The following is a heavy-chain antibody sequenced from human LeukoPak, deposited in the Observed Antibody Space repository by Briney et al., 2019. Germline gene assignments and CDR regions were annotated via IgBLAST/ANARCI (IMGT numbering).Heavy chain of an antibody. V-gene: IGHV3-30*04. J-gene: IGHJ3*02. Sequence: PGGSLRLSCAASGFTFSSYAMHWVRQAPGKGLEWVAVISYDGSNKYYADSVKGRFTISRDNSKNTLYLQMNSLRAEDTAVYYCAREGSSGWYRIAFDIWGQGTMVTVSS. CDR3: AREGSSGWYRIAFDI. CDR1: GFTFSSYA. D-gene: IGHD6-19*01. CDR2: ISYDGSNK.